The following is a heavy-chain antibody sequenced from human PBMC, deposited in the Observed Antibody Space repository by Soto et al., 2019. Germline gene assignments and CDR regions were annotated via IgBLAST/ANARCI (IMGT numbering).Heavy chain of an antibody. CDR2: IYYSGST. CDR3: ARGSGYSYGYGDYYYMDV. Sequence: SETLSLTCTVSGGSISSYYWSWIRQPPGKGLEWIGYIYYSGSTNYNPSPKSRVTISVDTSKNQFSLKLSSVTAADTAVYYRARGSGYSYGYGDYYYMDVWGKGTTVTVSS. J-gene: IGHJ6*03. V-gene: IGHV4-59*01. CDR1: GGSISSYY. D-gene: IGHD5-18*01.